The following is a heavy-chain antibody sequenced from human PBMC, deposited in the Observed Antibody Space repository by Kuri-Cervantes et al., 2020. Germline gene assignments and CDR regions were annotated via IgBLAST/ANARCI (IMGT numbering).Heavy chain of an antibody. D-gene: IGHD3-10*01. CDR2: IYTSGST. CDR3: ARVLWFGGAFDI. V-gene: IGHV4-4*07. J-gene: IGHJ3*02. CDR1: GGSISSYY. Sequence: ESLKISCTVSGGSISSYYWSWIRQPAGKGLEWIGRIYTSGSTYYNPSLKSRVTMSVDTSKNQFSLKLSSVTAADTAVYYCARVLWFGGAFDIWGQGTMVTVSS.